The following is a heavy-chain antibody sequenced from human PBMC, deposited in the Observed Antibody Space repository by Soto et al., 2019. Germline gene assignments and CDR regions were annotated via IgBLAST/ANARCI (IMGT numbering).Heavy chain of an antibody. CDR1: GFTFRYAW. CDR2: IRSKSDGGTA. Sequence: XGSLRLSCAAAGFTFRYAWMSWVRQAPGKGLEWVARIRSKSDGGTADYPAPVKGRFTISRDDSKNTLYLQMNSLKTEDTAVYYCSTETADYVSMEPYWGQGTLVTVSS. D-gene: IGHD3-16*01. V-gene: IGHV3-15*01. CDR3: STETADYVSMEPY. J-gene: IGHJ4*02.